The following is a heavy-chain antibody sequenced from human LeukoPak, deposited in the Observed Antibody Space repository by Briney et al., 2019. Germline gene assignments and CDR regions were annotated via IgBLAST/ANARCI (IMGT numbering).Heavy chain of an antibody. CDR3: ARVAGYSSSWYPYYFDY. J-gene: IGHJ4*02. Sequence: PSETLSLTCTVSGGSISSYYWSWIRQPPGKGLEWIGYIYYSGSTNYNPSLKSRVTISVDTSKNQFSLKLSSVTAADTAVYYCARVAGYSSSWYPYYFDYWGQGTLVTVSS. D-gene: IGHD6-13*01. CDR1: GGSISSYY. CDR2: IYYSGST. V-gene: IGHV4-59*01.